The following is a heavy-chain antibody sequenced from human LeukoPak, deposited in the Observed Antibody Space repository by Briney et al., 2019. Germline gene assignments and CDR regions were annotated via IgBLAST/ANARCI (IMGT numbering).Heavy chain of an antibody. CDR1: GGSISSSSYY. V-gene: IGHV4-39*01. D-gene: IGHD3-22*01. Sequence: PSETLSLTCTVSGGSISSSSYYWGWIRQPPGKGLEWIGSIYYSGSTYYNPSLKSRVTISVDTSKNQFSLKLSSVTAADTAVYYCARQGQPNYYDSSGPSWFDPWGQGTLVTVSS. CDR2: IYYSGST. CDR3: ARQGQPNYYDSSGPSWFDP. J-gene: IGHJ5*02.